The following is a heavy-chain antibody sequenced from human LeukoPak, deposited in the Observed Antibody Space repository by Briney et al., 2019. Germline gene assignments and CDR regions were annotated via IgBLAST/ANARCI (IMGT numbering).Heavy chain of an antibody. J-gene: IGHJ5*02. Sequence: SETLSLTCTVSGGSISSYYWSWIRQPPGKGLEWIGYIYYSGSTNYNPSLKSRVTISVDTSKNQFSLKLSSVTAADTAVYYCARSYGSGSIDWFDPWGQGTLVTVSS. CDR2: IYYSGST. CDR1: GGSISSYY. V-gene: IGHV4-59*01. CDR3: ARSYGSGSIDWFDP. D-gene: IGHD3-10*01.